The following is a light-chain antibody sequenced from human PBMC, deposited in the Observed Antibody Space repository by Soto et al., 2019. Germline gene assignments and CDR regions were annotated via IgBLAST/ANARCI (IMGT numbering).Light chain of an antibody. Sequence: EVVMTQSPATLSVSPGERATLSCRARQTVGSNLAWYQQKPGQAPRLLIYGASTRATGIPARFSGSGSGTEFTLTIGSLQSEDCALYSCQQYNDWPLTFGGGTKVEIK. J-gene: IGKJ4*01. CDR2: GAS. V-gene: IGKV3-15*01. CDR1: QTVGSN. CDR3: QQYNDWPLT.